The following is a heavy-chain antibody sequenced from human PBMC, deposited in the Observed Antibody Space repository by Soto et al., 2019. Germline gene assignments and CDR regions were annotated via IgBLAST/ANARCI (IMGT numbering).Heavy chain of an antibody. D-gene: IGHD3-16*01. CDR3: ARGGTYDNNWAKLRHYGLDV. CDR1: GYTFIRYG. CDR2: ISPYDDST. V-gene: IGHV1-18*01. J-gene: IGHJ6*02. Sequence: QVQLVQSAGEMKKPGASVQVSCKASGYTFIRYGITWVRQAPGQGFEWMGWISPYDDSTIYAQKLQGRVTMTADTPTRIVNLTVRSLKSDDTAVYYCARGGTYDNNWAKLRHYGLDVWGQGTPVTVSS.